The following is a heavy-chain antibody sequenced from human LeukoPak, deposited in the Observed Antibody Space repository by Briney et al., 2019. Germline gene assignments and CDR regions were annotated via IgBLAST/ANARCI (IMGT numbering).Heavy chain of an antibody. CDR1: GYTFTSYD. CDR2: MNPNSGNT. V-gene: IGHV1-8*01. Sequence: GASVKVSCKASGYTFTSYDINWVRQATGQGLEWMGWMNPNSGNTGYAQKFQGRVTMTRNTSISTAYMELSSLRSEDTAVYYCARVVSGWSDYYYYGMDVWGQGTTVTVSS. J-gene: IGHJ6*02. D-gene: IGHD6-19*01. CDR3: ARVVSGWSDYYYYGMDV.